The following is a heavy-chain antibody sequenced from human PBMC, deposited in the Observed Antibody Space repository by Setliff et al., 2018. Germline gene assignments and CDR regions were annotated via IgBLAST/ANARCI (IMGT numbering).Heavy chain of an antibody. CDR2: IIPMFGTT. Sequence: SVKVSCKASGGTFSTYAINWVRQAPGQGLEWMGGIIPMFGTTNYARKFQGRVTITADESTITAYMELSSLRSEDTAVYYCARVRDCSGGICHRGFHHYMDVWGKGITVTVSS. V-gene: IGHV1-69*13. J-gene: IGHJ6*03. D-gene: IGHD2-15*01. CDR3: ARVRDCSGGICHRGFHHYMDV. CDR1: GGTFSTYA.